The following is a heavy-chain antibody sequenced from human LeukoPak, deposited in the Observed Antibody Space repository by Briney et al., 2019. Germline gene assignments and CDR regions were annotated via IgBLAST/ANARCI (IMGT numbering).Heavy chain of an antibody. CDR2: IYPGDSDT. CDR1: GYSFATYW. Sequence: GESLKISCNVSGYSFATYWIGWVRLMPGKGLECMGIIYPGDSDTRYSPSFQGQVTTSADKSISTAYLQWSSLRPSDTAMYYCARRAVASSVGNFWFDSWGQGTLVTVSS. CDR3: ARRAVASSVGNFWFDS. D-gene: IGHD6-19*01. J-gene: IGHJ5*01. V-gene: IGHV5-51*01.